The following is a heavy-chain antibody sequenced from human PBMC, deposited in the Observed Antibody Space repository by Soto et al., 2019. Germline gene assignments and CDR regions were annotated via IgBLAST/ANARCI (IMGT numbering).Heavy chain of an antibody. CDR1: GGSISSYSYY. Sequence: PSETLSLTCTVSGGSISSYSYYWGWIRQPPGKSLQWIGSMYSSGTTYYNPSLKSRVTISVDTSKNQFSLKLSSVTAADTAVYYCARRYGYYFDYWGQGTLVTVSS. CDR2: MYSSGTT. D-gene: IGHD3-9*01. CDR3: ARRYGYYFDY. J-gene: IGHJ4*02. V-gene: IGHV4-39*07.